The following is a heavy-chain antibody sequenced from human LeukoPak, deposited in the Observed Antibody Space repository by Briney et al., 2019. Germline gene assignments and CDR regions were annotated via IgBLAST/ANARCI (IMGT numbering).Heavy chain of an antibody. D-gene: IGHD5-12*01. CDR1: GGSISSYY. CDR3: ARGGSGYDFGWFDP. V-gene: IGHV4-59*08. Sequence: SETLSLTCTVSGGSISSYYWSWIRQPPGKGLEWIGYIYYSGSTYYNPSLKSRVTISVDTSKNQFSLKLSSVTAADTAVYYCARGGSGYDFGWFDPWGQGTLVTVSS. J-gene: IGHJ5*02. CDR2: IYYSGST.